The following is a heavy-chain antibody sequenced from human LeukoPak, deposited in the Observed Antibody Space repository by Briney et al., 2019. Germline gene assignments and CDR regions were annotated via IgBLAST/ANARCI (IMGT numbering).Heavy chain of an antibody. V-gene: IGHV4-34*01. D-gene: IGHD3-10*01. CDR2: INHSGST. J-gene: IGHJ3*02. CDR3: ASRLTLLLYQTLDGDAFDI. Sequence: SETLSLTCAVYGGSFSGYYWSWIRQPPGKGLEWIGEINHSGSTNYNPSLKSRVTISVDTSKNQFSLKLSSVTAADTAVYYCASRLTLLLYQTLDGDAFDIWGQGTMVTVSS. CDR1: GGSFSGYY.